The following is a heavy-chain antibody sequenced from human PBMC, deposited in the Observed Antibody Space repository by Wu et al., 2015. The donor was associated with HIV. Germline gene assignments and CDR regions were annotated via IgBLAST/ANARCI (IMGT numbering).Heavy chain of an antibody. V-gene: IGHV1-69*14. D-gene: IGHD2-21*02. CDR2: IIPLFGTA. CDR1: GGTFSNYG. J-gene: IGHJ6*03. Sequence: QVQLVQSGAEVKKPGSSVKVSCKASGGTFSNYGISWVRQAPGQGLEWMGGIIPLFGTAIKAQKFQGRVTITADKSTSTAYVELSSLRSEDTAVYYCARVGGDNHYYYMDVWGKGTTVTVSS. CDR3: ARVGGDNHYYYMDV.